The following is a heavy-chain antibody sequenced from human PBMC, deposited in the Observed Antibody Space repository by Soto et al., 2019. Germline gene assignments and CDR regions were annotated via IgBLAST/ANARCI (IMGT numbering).Heavy chain of an antibody. CDR2: INDQGVSP. V-gene: IGHV3-74*01. D-gene: IGHD3-10*01. J-gene: IGHJ4*02. CDR3: VSGLECEF. CDR1: GFTFSTYW. Sequence: EVQLVESGGALVQPGGSLRLSCAASGFTFSTYWMHWVRQAPGKGLVWISRINDQGVSPTYADTVKGRSTISRDNVKNTLYLQISSLRAEATAGYYCVSGLECEFRGQGTLVTVSS.